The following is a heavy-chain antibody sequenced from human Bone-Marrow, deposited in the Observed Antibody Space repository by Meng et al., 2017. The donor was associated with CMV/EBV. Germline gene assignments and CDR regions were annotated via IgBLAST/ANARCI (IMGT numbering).Heavy chain of an antibody. D-gene: IGHD5-18*01. CDR2: ISLSGNTI. Sequence: LSLTCAASGFSFRDHYMSWIRQAPGKGLEWISYISLSGNTIYYADSVKGRFTISRDNAKKSLYLEMNSLRAEDTAVYYCARDRFQGYSYGLIDYWGQGTLVTGSS. CDR3: ARDRFQGYSYGLIDY. CDR1: GFSFRDHY. J-gene: IGHJ4*02. V-gene: IGHV3-11*04.